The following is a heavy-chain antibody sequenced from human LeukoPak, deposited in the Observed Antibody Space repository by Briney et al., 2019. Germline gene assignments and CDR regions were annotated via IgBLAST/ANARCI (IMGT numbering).Heavy chain of an antibody. CDR3: ARGLGGLH. V-gene: IGHV3-43D*04. CDR2: SSWDDDST. J-gene: IGHJ4*02. Sequence: PGGSLRVSCAASGFNVDDFVMHWVRPTPGKGGGGVAASSWDDDSTYYVDTVKGGFTISRENSKNSLYLQMHSLRSDDTALYYWARGLGGLHSGQGNLVTVSS. CDR1: GFNVDDFV. D-gene: IGHD3-10*01.